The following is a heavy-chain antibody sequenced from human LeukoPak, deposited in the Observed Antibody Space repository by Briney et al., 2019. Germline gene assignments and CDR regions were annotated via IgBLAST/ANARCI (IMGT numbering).Heavy chain of an antibody. J-gene: IGHJ6*03. CDR3: AKDVKLYYYYMDV. CDR1: GFTFDNYA. CDR2: ISWNSGSI. V-gene: IGHV3-9*01. Sequence: GRSLRLSCAASGFTFDNYAMHWVRQAPGKGLEWVSGISWNSGSIGYADSVKGRFTISRDNAKNSLYLQMNSLRAEDTALYYCAKDVKLYYYYMDVWGKGTAVTVSS.